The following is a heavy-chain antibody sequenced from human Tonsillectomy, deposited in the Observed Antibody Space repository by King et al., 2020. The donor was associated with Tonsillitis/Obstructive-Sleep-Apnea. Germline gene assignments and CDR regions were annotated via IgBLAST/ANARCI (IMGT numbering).Heavy chain of an antibody. CDR2: ISYDGSNE. V-gene: IGHV3-30*01. CDR1: GFTFSSYA. J-gene: IGHJ4*02. CDR3: ARTPKGGYCSGGSCSLSYFDY. D-gene: IGHD2-15*01. Sequence: VQLVESGGGVVQPGRSLRLSCAASGFTFSSYAMHWVRQAPGKGLEWVAVISYDGSNEYYADSVKGRFTISRDNSKNTLYLQMNSLRAEDTAVYYCARTPKGGYCSGGSCSLSYFDYWGQGTLVTVSS.